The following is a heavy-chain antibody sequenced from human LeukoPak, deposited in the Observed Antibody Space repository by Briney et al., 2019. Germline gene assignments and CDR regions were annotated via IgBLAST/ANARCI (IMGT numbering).Heavy chain of an antibody. D-gene: IGHD1-1*01. Sequence: GSLRLSCAASGFTFSDYDMHWVRQATGKGLEWVSAIGTAGDTYYTGSVKGRFTISRENAKNSLYPQMNSLRAGDTAVYYCARVAKERVGGVYYFDYWGQGTLVTVSS. V-gene: IGHV3-13*01. CDR2: IGTAGDT. J-gene: IGHJ4*02. CDR3: ARVAKERVGGVYYFDY. CDR1: GFTFSDYD.